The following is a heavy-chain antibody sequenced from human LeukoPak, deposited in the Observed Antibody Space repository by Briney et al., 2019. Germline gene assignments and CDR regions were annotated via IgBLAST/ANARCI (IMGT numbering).Heavy chain of an antibody. D-gene: IGHD2-15*01. Sequence: GGSLRLSCAASGFTFSSYDMQWVRQVTGKGLEWVSAIGSSGATYYPDSVKGRFTISRENAKNSLYLQMNNLRAGDTATYYCARAQRGWYYFGMDVWGQGTTVTVSS. CDR3: ARAQRGWYYFGMDV. CDR2: IGSSGAT. V-gene: IGHV3-13*01. CDR1: GFTFSSYD. J-gene: IGHJ6*02.